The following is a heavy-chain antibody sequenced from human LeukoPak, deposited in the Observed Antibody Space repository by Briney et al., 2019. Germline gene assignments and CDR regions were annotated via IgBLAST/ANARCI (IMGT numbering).Heavy chain of an antibody. D-gene: IGHD2-21*02. Sequence: GGSLRLSCAASGFTFSSYAMSWVRQAPGKGLEWVSAISGSGTSTYYADSVKGRFTISRDNSKNTLYLQMNSLRAEDTAVYYCAKVGRCGGDCYSNLYYYYGMDVWGQGTTVTVSS. CDR1: GFTFSSYA. V-gene: IGHV3-23*01. CDR3: AKVGRCGGDCYSNLYYYYGMDV. CDR2: ISGSGTST. J-gene: IGHJ6*02.